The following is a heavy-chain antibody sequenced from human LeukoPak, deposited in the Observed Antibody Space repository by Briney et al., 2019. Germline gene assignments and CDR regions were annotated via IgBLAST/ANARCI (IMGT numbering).Heavy chain of an antibody. V-gene: IGHV1-18*01. CDR2: ISAYNGNT. Sequence: ASVKVSCKASGYTFTSYGISWVRQAPGQGLEWMGWISAYNGNTNYAQKLQGRVTMTTDTSTSTAYMELRSLRSDDTAVYYCARVREPIVVVIKTWWSWFDPWGQGTLVTVSS. J-gene: IGHJ5*02. CDR3: ARVREPIVVVIKTWWSWFDP. CDR1: GYTFTSYG. D-gene: IGHD3-22*01.